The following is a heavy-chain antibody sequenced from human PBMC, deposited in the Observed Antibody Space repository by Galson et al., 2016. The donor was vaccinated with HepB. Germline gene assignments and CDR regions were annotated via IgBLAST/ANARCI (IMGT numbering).Heavy chain of an antibody. V-gene: IGHV3-9*01. J-gene: IGHJ4*02. CDR3: ARKSMAGPRSYFDY. D-gene: IGHD6-19*01. Sequence: SLRLSCAASGFTFDDYAMHWVRQAPGKGLEWVSGISWNSGSIGYADSVKGRFTISRDNAKNSLYLQMNSLRAEDTALYYCARKSMAGPRSYFDYWGQGTLVTVAS. CDR1: GFTFDDYA. CDR2: ISWNSGSI.